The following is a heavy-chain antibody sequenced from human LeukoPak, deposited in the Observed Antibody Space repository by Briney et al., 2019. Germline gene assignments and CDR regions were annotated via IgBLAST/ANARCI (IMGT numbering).Heavy chain of an antibody. V-gene: IGHV3-15*01. CDR3: TTPLTLNWGSSR. CDR1: GFTFSNAW. Sequence: GGSLRLSCAASGFTFSNAWMSWVRQAPGKGLEWVGRIKSKTDGGTTDYAAPVKGRFTISRDDSKNTLYLQMNSLKTEDTAVYYYTTPLTLNWGSSRWGQGTLVTVSS. D-gene: IGHD7-27*01. J-gene: IGHJ4*02. CDR2: IKSKTDGGTT.